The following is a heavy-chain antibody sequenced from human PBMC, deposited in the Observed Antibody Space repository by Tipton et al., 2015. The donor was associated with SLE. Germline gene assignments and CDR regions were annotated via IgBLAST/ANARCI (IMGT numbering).Heavy chain of an antibody. V-gene: IGHV4-4*08. CDR1: GGSISSYY. CDR2: IYSSGST. J-gene: IGHJ3*02. Sequence: TLSLTCTVSGGSISSYYWSWIRQPPGKGLEWIGYIYSSGSTNYNPSLKSRVTISVDTSKNHFSLKLRSVTAADTAVYFCARRSVQEAFDIWGQGTMVTVSS. CDR3: ARRSVQEAFDI. D-gene: IGHD1-1*01.